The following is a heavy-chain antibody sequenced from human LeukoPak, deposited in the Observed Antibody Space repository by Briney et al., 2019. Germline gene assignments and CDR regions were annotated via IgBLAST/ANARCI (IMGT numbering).Heavy chain of an antibody. J-gene: IGHJ6*03. D-gene: IGHD3-10*01. CDR1: GFTFSSYE. Sequence: PGGSLRLSCAASGFTFSSYEMNWVRQAPGRGLEWVSAISGSGGSTYYADSVKGRFTISRDNSKNTLYLQMNSLRAEDTAVYYCAKDHSGRWDYYYYMDVWGKGTTVTVSS. V-gene: IGHV3-23*01. CDR2: ISGSGGST. CDR3: AKDHSGRWDYYYYMDV.